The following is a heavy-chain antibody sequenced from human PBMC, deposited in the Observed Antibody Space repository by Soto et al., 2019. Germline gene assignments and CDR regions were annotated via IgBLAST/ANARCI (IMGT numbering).Heavy chain of an antibody. CDR2: IYYSGRT. CDR3: ARGISGGRHFDY. V-gene: IGHV4-39*07. J-gene: IGHJ4*02. D-gene: IGHD2-15*01. CDR1: GGSISSRSYY. Sequence: SETLSLTCTVSGGSISSRSYYWGWIRQPPGKGLEWIGSIYYSGRTYYNPSLKSRVTISVDKSKNQFSLKLSSVTAADTAVYYCARGISGGRHFDYWGQGTLVTVSS.